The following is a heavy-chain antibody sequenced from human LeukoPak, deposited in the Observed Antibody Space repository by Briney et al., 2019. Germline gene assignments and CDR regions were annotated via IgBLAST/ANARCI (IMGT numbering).Heavy chain of an antibody. J-gene: IGHJ4*02. CDR3: AKEPYDNSGYYFDY. CDR1: GFTFSTYA. D-gene: IGHD3-22*01. Sequence: GGSLRLSCAASGFTFSTYAMSWVCQAPGKGLEWVSAISGSGGRTYHADSVKGRFTISRDNSKNTVYLQMNSLRAEDTAVYYCAKEPYDNSGYYFDYWGQGTLVTVSS. V-gene: IGHV3-23*01. CDR2: ISGSGGRT.